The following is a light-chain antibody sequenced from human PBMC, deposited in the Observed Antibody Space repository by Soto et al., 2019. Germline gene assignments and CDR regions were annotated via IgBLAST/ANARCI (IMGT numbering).Light chain of an antibody. J-gene: IGLJ2*01. Sequence: QSVLTQPPSASGTPGQRVTISCSGSNSNIGPNFVSWYQHLPGTAPKLLIYRNSQRPSGVPDRFSGSKSGTSASLAISGLRSEDEADYYWAAWDDSLSGRLFGGGTKLTVL. V-gene: IGLV1-47*01. CDR3: AAWDDSLSGRL. CDR1: NSNIGPNF. CDR2: RNS.